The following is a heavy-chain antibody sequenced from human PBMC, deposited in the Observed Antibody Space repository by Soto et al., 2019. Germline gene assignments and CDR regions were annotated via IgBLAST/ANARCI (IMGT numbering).Heavy chain of an antibody. D-gene: IGHD7-27*01. CDR3: AREANGGSDDAFDI. CDR1: GGSISSYY. V-gene: IGHV4-59*01. J-gene: IGHJ3*02. Sequence: SETLSLTCTVSGGSISSYYWSWIRPPPGKGLEWIGYIYYSGSTNYNPSLKSRVTISVDTAKNQFSLKLSSVTAADTAVYYCAREANGGSDDAFDIWGQGTMVTVSS. CDR2: IYYSGST.